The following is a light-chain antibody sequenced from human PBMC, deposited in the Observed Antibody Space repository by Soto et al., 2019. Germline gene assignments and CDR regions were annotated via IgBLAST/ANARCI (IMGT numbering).Light chain of an antibody. CDR1: SSDVGNYNY. J-gene: IGLJ1*01. V-gene: IGLV1-44*01. CDR3: AAWDDSLNASV. CDR2: SNN. Sequence: QSVLTQPASVSGSPGQSITISCTGTSSDVGNYNYVSWYQQYPGRVPKLLIHSNNKRPSGVPDRFSGSKSGTSASLAISGLQSEDEADYYCAAWDDSLNASVFGGGTKVTVL.